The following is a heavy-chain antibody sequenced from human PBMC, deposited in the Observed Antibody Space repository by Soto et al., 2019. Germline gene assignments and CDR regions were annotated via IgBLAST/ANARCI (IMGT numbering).Heavy chain of an antibody. CDR2: ISGRGGTT. CDR3: AKGYCMGNSCYWYFDL. Sequence: EVQLLESGGGLVQPGGSLRLSCAASRFTFSSYAMSWVRQAPGKGLEWVSAISGRGGTTYYADSVKGRFTVSRDNSKNTLYLQMNSLRAEDTAVYYCAKGYCMGNSCYWYFDLWGRGTLVTVSS. J-gene: IGHJ2*01. D-gene: IGHD2-15*01. V-gene: IGHV3-23*01. CDR1: RFTFSSYA.